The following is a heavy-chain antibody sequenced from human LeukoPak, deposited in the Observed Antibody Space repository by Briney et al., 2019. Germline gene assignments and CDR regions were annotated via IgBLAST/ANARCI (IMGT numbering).Heavy chain of an antibody. CDR3: ARSYGKSFNY. CDR1: GGSFSGYY. J-gene: IGHJ4*02. V-gene: IGHV4-34*01. CDR2: INHSGST. Sequence: PSETLSLTCAVYGGSFSGYYWSWIRPPPGKGLEWIGEINHSGSTNYNPSLKSRVTISVDTSKNQFSLKLSSVTAADTAVYYCARSYGKSFNYWGQGTLVTVSS. D-gene: IGHD3-10*01.